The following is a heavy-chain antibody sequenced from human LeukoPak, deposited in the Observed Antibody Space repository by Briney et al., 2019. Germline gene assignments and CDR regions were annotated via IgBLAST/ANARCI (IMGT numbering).Heavy chain of an antibody. CDR1: GYSFTSFG. V-gene: IGHV1-18*01. D-gene: IGHD1-26*01. CDR3: AREYLSASSGSLYGGIDF. CDR2: ISAYNGYT. J-gene: IGHJ4*02. Sequence: ASVKVSCKASGYSFTSFGISWVRQAPGQGLEWMGWISAYNGYTIYAQSLQDRLTMTTDASTNTAYTDLRSLRSDDTAIYYCAREYLSASSGSLYGGIDFWGQGSLVTVSS.